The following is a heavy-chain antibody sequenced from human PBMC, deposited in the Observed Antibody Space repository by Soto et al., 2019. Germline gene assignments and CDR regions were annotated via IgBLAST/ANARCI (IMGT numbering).Heavy chain of an antibody. J-gene: IGHJ4*02. Sequence: SETLSLTCSVSGDSISNNKWWSWVRQPPGKGLEWIGEMHHSGSIHYNASLKSRVTISVDTSKSQFSLNLSFVTAADTAVYYCATMGTPATGLYFFDYWGQGSLVTVS. V-gene: IGHV4-4*02. CDR1: GDSISNNKW. D-gene: IGHD2-15*01. CDR2: MHHSGSI. CDR3: ATMGTPATGLYFFDY.